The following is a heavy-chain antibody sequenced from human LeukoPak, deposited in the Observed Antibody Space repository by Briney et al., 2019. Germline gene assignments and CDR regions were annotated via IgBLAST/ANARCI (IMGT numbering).Heavy chain of an antibody. CDR2: INPNSGGT. J-gene: IGHJ4*02. Sequence: ASVKVSCKASGYTFTGYYMHWVRQAPGQGLEWMGWINPNSGGTNYAQKFQGRVTMTRDTSISTAYMELSRLRSDDTAVYYCARLFISSAGDIKYFDYWGQGALLTVSS. CDR3: ARLFISSAGDIKYFDY. V-gene: IGHV1-2*02. D-gene: IGHD5-12*01. CDR1: GYTFTGYY.